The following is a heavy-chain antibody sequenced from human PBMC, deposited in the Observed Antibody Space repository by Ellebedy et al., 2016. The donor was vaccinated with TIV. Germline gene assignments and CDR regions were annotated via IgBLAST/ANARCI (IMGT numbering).Heavy chain of an antibody. Sequence: GESLKISCAASGFTFSDFHMHWVRQAPGGGLQWVALIWSVGSEKYFADSVKGRFTLSRDNSKNVMYLQMNSLRADDTAVYSCARGVLGGRGDMDFWGQGTTVIVSS. CDR2: IWSVGSEK. V-gene: IGHV3-33*01. CDR3: ARGVLGGRGDMDF. J-gene: IGHJ6*02. D-gene: IGHD3-16*01. CDR1: GFTFSDFH.